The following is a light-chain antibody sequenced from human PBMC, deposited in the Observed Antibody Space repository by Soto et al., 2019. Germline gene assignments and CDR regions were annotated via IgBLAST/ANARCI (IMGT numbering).Light chain of an antibody. Sequence: EIVMTQSPATLSVSPGERATLSCRASQTVGSNLAWYQQKPGQAPSLLIYGASTRATGIPARFSGSGSGTEFTLTISSLQSEDFAVYYCQQYNNWPPWTFRQGTRVEIK. CDR1: QTVGSN. J-gene: IGKJ1*01. CDR3: QQYNNWPPWT. CDR2: GAS. V-gene: IGKV3-15*01.